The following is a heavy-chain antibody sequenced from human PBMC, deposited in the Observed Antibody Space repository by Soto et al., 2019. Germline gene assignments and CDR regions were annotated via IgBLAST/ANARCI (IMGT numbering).Heavy chain of an antibody. CDR2: IKQDGSEK. D-gene: IGHD3-16*02. CDR1: GFTFSSYW. V-gene: IGHV3-7*01. J-gene: IGHJ6*03. CDR3: ARPLRYYDYIWGSYRSDYYYYYMDV. Sequence: GGSLRLSCAASGFTFSSYWMSWVRQAPGKGLEWVANIKQDGSEKYYVDSVKGRFTISRDNAKNSLYLQMNSLRAEDTAVYYCARPLRYYDYIWGSYRSDYYYYYMDVWGKGTTVTVSS.